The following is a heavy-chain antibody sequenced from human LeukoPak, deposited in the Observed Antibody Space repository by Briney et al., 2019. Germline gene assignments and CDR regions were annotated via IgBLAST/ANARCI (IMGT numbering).Heavy chain of an antibody. CDR2: IYYSGST. D-gene: IGHD3-10*01. CDR1: GGSITSYY. J-gene: IGHJ5*02. Sequence: SETLSLTCTVSGGSITSYYWSWIRQPPGKGLEWIGYIYYSGSTNYNPSLKSRVTISVDTSKNQFSLKLSSVTAADTAVYYCARVRVYGSGTDWFDPWGQGTLVTVSS. V-gene: IGHV4-59*01. CDR3: ARVRVYGSGTDWFDP.